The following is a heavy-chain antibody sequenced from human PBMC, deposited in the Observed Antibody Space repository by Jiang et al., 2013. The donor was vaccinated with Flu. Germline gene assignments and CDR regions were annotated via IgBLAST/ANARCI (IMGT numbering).Heavy chain of an antibody. V-gene: IGHV3-23*04. D-gene: IGHD6-19*01. CDR1: GFTFSSYA. CDR3: AKDVGDTSGWYYYDY. CDR2: TSGSGDST. J-gene: IGHJ4*02. Sequence: VQLVESGGGLVQPGGSLRLSCAASGFTFSSYAMSWVRQAPGKGLEWVSSTSGSGDSTHYADSVKGRFTISRGNSKNTLYLLMNSLRAEDTAVYYCAKDVGDTSGWYYYDYWGQGTLVTVSS.